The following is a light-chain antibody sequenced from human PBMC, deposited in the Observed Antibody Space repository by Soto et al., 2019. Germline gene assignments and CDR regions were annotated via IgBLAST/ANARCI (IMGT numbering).Light chain of an antibody. Sequence: EIVLTQSPGTLSLSPGERATLSCRASQSVSSSYLAWYQQKPGQAPRLLIYGASSRATGIPDRFSGSGSGTDFTLTISRLEPEVFAVYYCQQYGSSPPFGPGTKVDIK. CDR1: QSVSSSY. V-gene: IGKV3-20*01. J-gene: IGKJ3*01. CDR2: GAS. CDR3: QQYGSSPP.